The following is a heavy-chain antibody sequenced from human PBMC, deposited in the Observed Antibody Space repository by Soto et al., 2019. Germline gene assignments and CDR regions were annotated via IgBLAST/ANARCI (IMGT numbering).Heavy chain of an antibody. CDR2: IDPSDSYT. D-gene: IGHD6-6*01. J-gene: IGHJ5*02. V-gene: IGHV5-10-1*01. CDR3: ARLRSRYSSSSGWFDP. CDR1: GYSFTSYW. Sequence: GESLKISCKGSGYSFTSYWIGWVRQMPGKGLEWRGRIDPSDSYTNYSPSFQGHVTISADKSISTAYLQWSSLKASDTAMYYCARLRSRYSSSSGWFDPWGQGTLVTVSS.